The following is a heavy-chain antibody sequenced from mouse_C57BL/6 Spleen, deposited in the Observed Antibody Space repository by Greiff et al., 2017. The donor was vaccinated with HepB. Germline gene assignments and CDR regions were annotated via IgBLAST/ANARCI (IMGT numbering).Heavy chain of an antibody. Sequence: EVHLVESGGGLVKPGGSLKLSCAASGFTFSDYGMHWVRQAPEKGLEWVAYISSGSSTIYYADTVKGRFTISRDNAKNTLFLQMTSLRSEDTAMYYCATLKPYFDVWGTGTTVTVSS. CDR2: ISSGSSTI. J-gene: IGHJ1*03. CDR1: GFTFSDYG. CDR3: ATLKPYFDV. D-gene: IGHD1-3*01. V-gene: IGHV5-17*01.